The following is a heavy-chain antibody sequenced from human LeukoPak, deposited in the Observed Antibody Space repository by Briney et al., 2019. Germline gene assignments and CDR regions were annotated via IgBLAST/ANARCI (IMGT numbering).Heavy chain of an antibody. CDR3: STTYYYDSSKGY. CDR2: IKSKTDGGTT. CDR1: GFTFSSYS. D-gene: IGHD3-22*01. Sequence: GSLRLSCAASGFTFSSYSMNWVRQAPGKGLEWVGRIKSKTDGGTTDYAAPVKGRFTISRDDSKNTLYLQMNSLKTEDTAVYYCSTTYYYDSSKGYWGQGTLVTVSS. V-gene: IGHV3-15*07. J-gene: IGHJ4*02.